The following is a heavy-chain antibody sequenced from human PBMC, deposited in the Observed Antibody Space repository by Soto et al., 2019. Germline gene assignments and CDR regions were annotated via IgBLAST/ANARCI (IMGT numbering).Heavy chain of an antibody. J-gene: IGHJ4*02. CDR2: ISAYNGNT. V-gene: IGHV1-18*01. CDR1: GYTVTGYD. Sequence: GASVKVSCKASGYTVTGYDIHWVRQAPGQGLEWMGWISAYNGNTNYAQKLQGRVTMTTDTSTSTAYMELRSLRSDDTAVYYCAIRLAVAGKYYFDYWGQGTLVTVSS. CDR3: AIRLAVAGKYYFDY. D-gene: IGHD6-19*01.